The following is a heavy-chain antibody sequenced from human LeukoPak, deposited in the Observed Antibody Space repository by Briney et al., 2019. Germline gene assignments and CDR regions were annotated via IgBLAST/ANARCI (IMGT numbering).Heavy chain of an antibody. V-gene: IGHV4-59*01. CDR3: ARLRGNYFPDY. Sequence: SETLSLTCTVSGGSISSYYWSWIRQPPGKGLEWIGYIYYSGSTNYNPSLKSRLTISVDTSKNQFSLKLSSVTAADTAVYYCARLRGNYFPDYWGQGTLVTVSS. J-gene: IGHJ4*02. CDR2: IYYSGST. D-gene: IGHD4-11*01. CDR1: GGSISSYY.